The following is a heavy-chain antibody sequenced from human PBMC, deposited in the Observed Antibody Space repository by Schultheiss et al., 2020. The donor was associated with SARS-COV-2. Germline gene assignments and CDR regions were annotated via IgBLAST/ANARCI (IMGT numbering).Heavy chain of an antibody. J-gene: IGHJ4*02. Sequence: GESLKISCAASGFTFSSYSMNWVRQAPGKGLEWVSSISSSSSYIYYSDSVKGRLTISRDNSKNTLYLQMNSLRAEDTAVYYCAKRLCGGDCCIDFWGQGTLVTVSS. D-gene: IGHD2-21*02. CDR2: ISSSSSYI. V-gene: IGHV3-21*04. CDR3: AKRLCGGDCCIDF. CDR1: GFTFSSYS.